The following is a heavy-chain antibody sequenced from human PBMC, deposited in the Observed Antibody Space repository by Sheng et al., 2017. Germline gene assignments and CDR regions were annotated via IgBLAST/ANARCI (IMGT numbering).Heavy chain of an antibody. J-gene: IGHJ3*02. D-gene: IGHD6-13*01. CDR3: ARDQGSSWYDAFDI. CDR2: IYTSGST. CDR1: GGSISSGSYY. Sequence: QVQLQESGPGLVKPSQTLSLTCTVSGGSISSGSYYWSWIRQPAGKGLEWIGRIYTSGSTNYNPSLKSRVTISVDTSKNQFSLKLSSVTAADTAVYYCARDQGSSWYDAFDIWGQGTMVTVSS. V-gene: IGHV4-61*02.